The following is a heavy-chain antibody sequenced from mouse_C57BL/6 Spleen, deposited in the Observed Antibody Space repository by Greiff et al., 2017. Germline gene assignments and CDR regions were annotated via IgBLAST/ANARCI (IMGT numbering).Heavy chain of an antibody. Sequence: QVQLQQPGAELVMPGASVKLSCKASGYTFTSYWMHWVKQRPGQGLEWIGEIDPSDSYTTYNQKFKGKSTLTVDKSSSTAYMQLSSLTSEDSAVYYCARGRYYGSSHPSMDYWGQGTSVTVSS. CDR1: GYTFTSYW. J-gene: IGHJ4*01. CDR3: ARGRYYGSSHPSMDY. CDR2: IDPSDSYT. V-gene: IGHV1-69*01. D-gene: IGHD1-1*01.